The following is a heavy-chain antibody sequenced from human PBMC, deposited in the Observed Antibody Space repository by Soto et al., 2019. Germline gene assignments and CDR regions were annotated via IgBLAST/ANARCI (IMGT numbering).Heavy chain of an antibody. D-gene: IGHD6-19*01. CDR2: INPSGGST. V-gene: IGHV1-46*03. CDR1: GYTFTSYY. Sequence: QVQLVQSGAEVKKPGASVKVCCKASGYTFTSYYMHWVRQAPGQGLEWMGIINPSGGSTSYAQKFQGRVTMTRDTSTSTVYMELSSLRSEDTAVYYCARDARGIAVVDYWGQGTLVTVSS. J-gene: IGHJ4*02. CDR3: ARDARGIAVVDY.